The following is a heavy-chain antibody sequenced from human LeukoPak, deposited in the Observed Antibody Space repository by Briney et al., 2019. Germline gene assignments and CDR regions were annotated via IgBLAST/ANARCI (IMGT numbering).Heavy chain of an antibody. Sequence: SETLSLTCTVSGGSISNSNYYWGWIRQPPGKGLEWIGNIYYSGSTYYHPSLSSRVTISVDASRNQFSLKLGSVTAADTAVYYCARGSRRIIAAAFDPWGQGTLVTVSS. CDR2: IYYSGST. CDR3: ARGSRRIIAAAFDP. D-gene: IGHD6-13*01. CDR1: GGSISNSNYY. V-gene: IGHV4-39*01. J-gene: IGHJ5*02.